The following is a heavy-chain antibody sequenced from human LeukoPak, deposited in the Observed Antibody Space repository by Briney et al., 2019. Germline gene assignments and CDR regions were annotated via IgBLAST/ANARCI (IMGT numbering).Heavy chain of an antibody. CDR2: IYTDGST. Sequence: GGSPRLSCAASGFIVSSSYMSWVRQPPGKGLEWVSGIYTDGSTYYADSVQGRFTISSDNSKNTLYLQMNSLRADDTSVYYCVRGHYSNTLGGQGTLVTVSS. CDR3: VRGHYSNTL. V-gene: IGHV3-66*01. J-gene: IGHJ4*02. D-gene: IGHD4-11*01. CDR1: GFIVSSSY.